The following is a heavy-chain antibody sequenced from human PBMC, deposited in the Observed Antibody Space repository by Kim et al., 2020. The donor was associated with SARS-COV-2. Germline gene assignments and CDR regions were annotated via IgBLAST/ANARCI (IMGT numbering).Heavy chain of an antibody. CDR3: ARYDYHRSIWGFDY. Sequence: SETLSLTCTVSGGSISSYYWSWIRQPPGKGLEWIGYIYYSGSTNYNTSLKSRVTISVDTSKNQFSLKLSSVTAADTAVYYCARYDYHRSIWGFDYWGQGTLVTVSS. V-gene: IGHV4-59*13. D-gene: IGHD4-17*01. J-gene: IGHJ4*02. CDR2: IYYSGST. CDR1: GGSISSYY.